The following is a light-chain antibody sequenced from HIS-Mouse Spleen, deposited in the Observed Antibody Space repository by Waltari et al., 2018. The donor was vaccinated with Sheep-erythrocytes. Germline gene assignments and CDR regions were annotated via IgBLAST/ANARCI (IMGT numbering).Light chain of an antibody. CDR3: CSYAGSYTWV. J-gene: IGLJ3*02. CDR1: SSDVGGYNY. CDR2: DVS. Sequence: QSALTQPRSVSGSPGQSVTISCTGTSSDVGGYNYVSWYQQHPGKPPKCMISDVSNRPSGVPDRFSGSKSGNTASLTISGLQAEDEADYYCCSYAGSYTWVFGGGTKLTVL. V-gene: IGLV2-11*01.